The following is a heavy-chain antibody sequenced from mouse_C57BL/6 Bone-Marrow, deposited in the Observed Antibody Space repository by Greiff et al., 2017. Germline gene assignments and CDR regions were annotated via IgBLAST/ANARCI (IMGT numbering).Heavy chain of an antibody. CDR3: ARSPPYYCGSSYGWYFDV. CDR1: GYTFTNYW. CDR2: IYPGGGYT. Sequence: VQLQQSGAELVRPGTSVKMSCKASGYTFTNYWIGWAKQRPGHGLEWIGDIYPGGGYTNYNEKFKGKATLTADKSSSTAYMQFSSLTSEDSAIYYCARSPPYYCGSSYGWYFDVWGTGTTVTVSS. J-gene: IGHJ1*03. D-gene: IGHD1-1*01. V-gene: IGHV1-63*01.